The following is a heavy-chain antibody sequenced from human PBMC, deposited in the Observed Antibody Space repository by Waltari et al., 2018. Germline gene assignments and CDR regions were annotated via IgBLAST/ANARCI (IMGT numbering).Heavy chain of an antibody. D-gene: IGHD6-13*01. Sequence: QLQLQESGPGLVKPSETLSLTCTVSGGSISSSSYYWGCIRQPPGKGLEWIGRMYYGGRTYDNRTVKRRVTISVDTSKNQCAVKLSSGTAADTAVYYCAREIAAAGRAGAFDIWGQGTMVTVSS. CDR2: MYYGGRT. V-gene: IGHV4-39*07. CDR3: AREIAAAGRAGAFDI. CDR1: GGSISSSSYY. J-gene: IGHJ3*02.